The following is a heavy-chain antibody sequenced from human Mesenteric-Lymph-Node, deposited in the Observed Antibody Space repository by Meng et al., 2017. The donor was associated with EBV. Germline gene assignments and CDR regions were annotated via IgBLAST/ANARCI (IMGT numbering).Heavy chain of an antibody. Sequence: QPQVGPARLIPSAPLSLPCPVYAGSFSGYCWSWIRQPPGKGLGWIGEINHSGSTNYNPSLKSRVTISVDTSKNQFSLKLSSMTAADTAVYYCARGEKGPIDYWGQGTLVTVSS. J-gene: IGHJ4*02. CDR3: ARGEKGPIDY. V-gene: IGHV4-34*01. CDR1: AGSFSGYC. CDR2: INHSGST.